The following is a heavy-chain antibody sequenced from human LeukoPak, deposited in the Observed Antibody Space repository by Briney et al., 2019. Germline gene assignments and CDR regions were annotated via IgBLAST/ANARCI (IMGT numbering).Heavy chain of an antibody. V-gene: IGHV3-11*01. D-gene: IGHD6-13*01. J-gene: IGHJ6*02. CDR2: ITSRGSTI. Sequence: GGSLRLSCAASGFTLSDYYLTWIRQAPWKGLEWVSYITSRGSTIYHADSVKGRFTISRDNAKNSLYLQMNSLRAEDTAVYYCARWLRGIADEDGVDVWGQGTTVTVSS. CDR1: GFTLSDYY. CDR3: ARWLRGIADEDGVDV.